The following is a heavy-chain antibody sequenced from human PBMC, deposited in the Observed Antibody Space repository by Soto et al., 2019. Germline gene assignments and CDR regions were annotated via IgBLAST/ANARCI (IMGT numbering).Heavy chain of an antibody. CDR3: AKSPRGEMATD. D-gene: IGHD5-12*01. V-gene: IGHV1-18*01. J-gene: IGHJ4*02. CDR2: INTYNGMT. Sequence: QIQLVQSGGEVKKPEASVTVSCKASGYTFINYHITWVRQAPGQGLEWMAWINTYNGMTDYAQRFQGRVTMTRDTATCTAYMELRNLGSDDTAVYFCAKSPRGEMATDWGQGTLVTVSS. CDR1: GYTFINYH.